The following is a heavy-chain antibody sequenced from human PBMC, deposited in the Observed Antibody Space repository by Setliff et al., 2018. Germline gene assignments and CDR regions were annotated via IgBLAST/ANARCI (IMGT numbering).Heavy chain of an antibody. CDR1: GGSISNTYYY. CDR2: INTSWST. D-gene: IGHD1-1*01. J-gene: IGHJ4*02. V-gene: IGHV4-61*09. CDR3: ARTGTYRYFDY. Sequence: SETLSLTCTVSGGSISNTYYYWSWIRQPAGQGLEWIGQINTSWSTNYNPSLKSRVTISVDTSKNQFSLNLRSVTAADTAVYYCARTGTYRYFDYWGQGIPVTVSS.